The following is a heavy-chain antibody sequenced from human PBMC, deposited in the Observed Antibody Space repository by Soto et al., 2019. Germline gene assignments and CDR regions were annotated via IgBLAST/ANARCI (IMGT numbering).Heavy chain of an antibody. Sequence: SVKVSCKASGGTFSSYTISWVRQAPGQGLEWMGRIIPILGIANYAQKFQGRVTITADKSTSTAYIELSSLRSEDTAVYYCASGYCSGGSCYSETRYYYMDVWGKGTTVTVSS. CDR1: GGTFSSYT. D-gene: IGHD2-15*01. CDR3: ASGYCSGGSCYSETRYYYMDV. J-gene: IGHJ6*03. V-gene: IGHV1-69*02. CDR2: IIPILGIA.